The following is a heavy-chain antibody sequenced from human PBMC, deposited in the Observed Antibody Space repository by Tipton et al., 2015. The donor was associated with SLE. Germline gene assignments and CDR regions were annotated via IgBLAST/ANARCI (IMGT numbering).Heavy chain of an antibody. Sequence: GLVKPSETLSLTCTVSGGSIRSSRHFWAWIRQPPGKGLEWIGSFYYGKSTFYNPSLKSRVSISVDTSTNRLFLNLISVTAADTALYYWARLISAYDCNFDYWGQGTLVIVSS. D-gene: IGHD5-12*01. CDR1: GGSIRSSRHF. CDR3: ARLISAYDCNFDY. J-gene: IGHJ4*02. V-gene: IGHV4-39*07. CDR2: FYYGKST.